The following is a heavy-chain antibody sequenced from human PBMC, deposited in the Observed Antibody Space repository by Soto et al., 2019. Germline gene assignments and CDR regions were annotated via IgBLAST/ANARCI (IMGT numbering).Heavy chain of an antibody. CDR2: ISSSSSTI. CDR1: GFTFSSYS. Sequence: EVQLVESGGGLVQPGGSLRLSCAASGFTFSSYSMNWVRQAPVKGLEWVSYISSSSSTIYYADSVKGRFTISRDNAKNSLYLQMTSLRAEDTAVYYCARDTLRYLDSGGQGTLVPVSS. D-gene: IGHD3-9*01. V-gene: IGHV3-48*01. CDR3: ARDTLRYLDS. J-gene: IGHJ4*02.